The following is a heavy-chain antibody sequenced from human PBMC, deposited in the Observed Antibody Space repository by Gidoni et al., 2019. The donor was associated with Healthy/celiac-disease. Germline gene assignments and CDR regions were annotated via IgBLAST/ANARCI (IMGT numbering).Heavy chain of an antibody. V-gene: IGHV4-31*03. J-gene: IGHJ6*02. CDR3: ARDDGGSYYYGMDV. D-gene: IGHD2-15*01. CDR1: GGSISSGGYY. Sequence: QVQLQESGPGLVKPPQTLSLTCTVSGGSISSGGYYWSWIRQHPGKGLEWIGYIYYSGSTYYNPSLKSRVTISVDTSKNQFSLKLSSVTAADTAVYYCARDDGGSYYYGMDVWGQGTTVTVSS. CDR2: IYYSGST.